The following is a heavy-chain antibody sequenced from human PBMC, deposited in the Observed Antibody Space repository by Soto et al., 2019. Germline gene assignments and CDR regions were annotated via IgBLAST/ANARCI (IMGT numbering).Heavy chain of an antibody. Sequence: QVQLQQWGAGLLKSSETLSLTCAVYSESFSKYYWNWIRQSPGKGLEWIGEINQSGSTHYTPSLESRVTISIDTSKNQFFLILDSGTVADTDMYYCARGYYCDSVSSVPYWGQGTVVTVSS. CDR2: INQSGST. D-gene: IGHD3-10*01. J-gene: IGHJ4*02. V-gene: IGHV4-34*01. CDR3: ARGYYCDSVSSVPY. CDR1: SESFSKYY.